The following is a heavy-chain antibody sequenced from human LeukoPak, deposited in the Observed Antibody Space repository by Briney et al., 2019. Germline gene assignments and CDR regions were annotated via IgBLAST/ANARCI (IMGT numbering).Heavy chain of an antibody. CDR3: TTGYCSGATCYV. V-gene: IGHV3-15*07. CDR1: GLTFSNAW. D-gene: IGHD2-15*01. Sequence: PGGSLRLSCVASGLTFSNAWMTWVRQAPGQGLEWVGRIKSKTDGWTTDYAAPVKDRLTISRDDSKNTLYLQMNRLKTEDTAVYYCTTGYCSGATCYVWGQGTLVTVSS. J-gene: IGHJ4*02. CDR2: IKSKTDGWTT.